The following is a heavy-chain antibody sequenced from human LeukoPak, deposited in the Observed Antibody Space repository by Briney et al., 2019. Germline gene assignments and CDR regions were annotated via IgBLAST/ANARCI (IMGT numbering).Heavy chain of an antibody. V-gene: IGHV3-30*04. CDR1: GFSFIDYP. CDR3: ARDGILWFGELSSYFDY. Sequence: PGGSLRLSCVGSGFSFIDYPMHWVRQAPGKGLEWVAVISDDGTNTYYADSVKGRFTISRDNYKSPLSLQISSLRAEDTAVYYCARDGILWFGELSSYFDYWGQGTLVTVSS. J-gene: IGHJ4*02. CDR2: ISDDGTNT. D-gene: IGHD3-10*01.